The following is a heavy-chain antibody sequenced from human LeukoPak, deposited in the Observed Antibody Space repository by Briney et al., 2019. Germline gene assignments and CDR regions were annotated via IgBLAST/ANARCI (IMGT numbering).Heavy chain of an antibody. Sequence: PGGSLRLSCEASGSTFSSYNMNWVRQAPGKRLEWVSSITSSSSYVFSADSVKGRFTISRDNAKNSLYLQMNSLTAEETAVYYWARDPYSGNYGNTYYDYMDGWGKGTTVTISS. CDR3: ARDPYSGNYGNTYYDYMDG. CDR2: ITSSSSYV. V-gene: IGHV3-21*06. J-gene: IGHJ6*03. CDR1: GSTFSSYN. D-gene: IGHD1-26*01.